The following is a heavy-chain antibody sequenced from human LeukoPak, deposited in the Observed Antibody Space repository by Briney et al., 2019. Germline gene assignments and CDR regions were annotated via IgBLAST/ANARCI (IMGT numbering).Heavy chain of an antibody. CDR2: IDYSGST. Sequence: SETLSLTCTVSGGSISSYYWSWIGQPPGKGLEWIGYIDYSGSTNYNPSLKSRVTISVDTSKNQFSLKLSSVTAADTAVYYCARGVFDYYDSSGQDAFDIWGQGTMVIVSS. J-gene: IGHJ3*02. V-gene: IGHV4-59*01. D-gene: IGHD3-22*01. CDR1: GGSISSYY. CDR3: ARGVFDYYDSSGQDAFDI.